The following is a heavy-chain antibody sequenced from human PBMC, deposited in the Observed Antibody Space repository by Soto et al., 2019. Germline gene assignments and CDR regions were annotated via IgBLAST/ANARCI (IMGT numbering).Heavy chain of an antibody. CDR3: AKEMYPRTVLDSSSPWGDY. Sequence: PVGSLRLSCAVSGFTFSDYGMHWVRQAPGKGLEWVAVMSYAGSYKYYADSVKGRFTISRDLSGNTLFLQMNSLRLEDTAVYFCAKEMYPRTVLDSSSPWGDYWGQGTLVTVSS. D-gene: IGHD6-6*01. CDR1: GFTFSDYG. V-gene: IGHV3-30*18. CDR2: MSYAGSYK. J-gene: IGHJ4*02.